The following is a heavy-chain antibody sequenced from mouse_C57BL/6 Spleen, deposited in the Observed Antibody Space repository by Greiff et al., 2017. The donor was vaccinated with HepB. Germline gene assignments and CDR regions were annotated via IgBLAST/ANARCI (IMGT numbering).Heavy chain of an antibody. Sequence: VQLQQPGAELVRPGSSVKLSCKASGYTFTSYWMDWVKQRPGQGLEWIGNIYPSDSETHYNQKFKDKATLTVDKSSSTAYMQLSSLTSEDSAVYYCAREGADYGSSYEDYWGQGTTLTVSS. D-gene: IGHD1-1*01. V-gene: IGHV1-61*01. CDR2: IYPSDSET. J-gene: IGHJ2*01. CDR1: GYTFTSYW. CDR3: AREGADYGSSYEDY.